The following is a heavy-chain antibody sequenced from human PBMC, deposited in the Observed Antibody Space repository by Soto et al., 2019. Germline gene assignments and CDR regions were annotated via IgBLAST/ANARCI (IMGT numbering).Heavy chain of an antibody. CDR3: ACNIGDYSYGDNSFRFDL. V-gene: IGHV5-51*01. CDR2: IYPGDSET. Sequence: GESLKISCKGSGYSFDSFWIGWVRQMPGKGLEWMGLIYPGDSETRYSPSFQGQVTISADKSMNTAYLQWSSLKASDTAMYYCACNIGDYSYGDNSFRFDLWGQGTLVTVSS. CDR1: GYSFDSFW. D-gene: IGHD5-18*01. J-gene: IGHJ5*01.